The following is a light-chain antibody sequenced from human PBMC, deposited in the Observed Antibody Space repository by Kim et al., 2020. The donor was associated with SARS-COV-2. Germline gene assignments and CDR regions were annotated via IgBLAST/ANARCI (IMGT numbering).Light chain of an antibody. CDR1: SSDVVGRNS. J-gene: IGLJ3*02. Sequence: SFTISCTGTSSDVVGRNSVSGYQQHPDKAPNLMIYDVSKRPSGVSNRFSGSKSGNTASLTISGLQAEDEADYYCSSYTSSSTWVFGGVTQLTVL. CDR3: SSYTSSSTWV. CDR2: DVS. V-gene: IGLV2-14*04.